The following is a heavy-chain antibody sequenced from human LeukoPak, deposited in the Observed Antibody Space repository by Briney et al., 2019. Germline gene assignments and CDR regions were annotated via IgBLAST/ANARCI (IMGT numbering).Heavy chain of an antibody. CDR3: TKGARVYYNASENYRDWFDP. CDR2: ISGSGEKT. V-gene: IGHV3-23*01. Sequence: PGGSLRLSCAASGFTFSTYDMSWVRQSPGKGLEWVAGISGSGEKTFYADSVKGRFTISRDNSKNTLNLQMSSLRAEDTAVYYCTKGARVYYNASENYRDWFDPWGQGTLVTVSS. J-gene: IGHJ5*02. CDR1: GFTFSTYD. D-gene: IGHD3-10*01.